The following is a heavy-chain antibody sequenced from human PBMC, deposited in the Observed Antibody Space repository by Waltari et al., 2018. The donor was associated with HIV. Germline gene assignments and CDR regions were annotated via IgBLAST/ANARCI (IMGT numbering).Heavy chain of an antibody. Sequence: EVQLVESGGGLAKAGGSLRLSCAAGVCTFQSYDLNWVRQVPGKGLWLVSSMSSSGKFIYYSDSVKGRFTISRDNAKNSLYLQMNSIRVEDTATYDCARDYRPSGMFVPRGQGTLVTVSS. CDR2: MSSSGKFI. CDR1: VCTFQSYD. D-gene: IGHD1-26*01. J-gene: IGHJ5*02. V-gene: IGHV3-21*06. CDR3: ARDYRPSGMFVP.